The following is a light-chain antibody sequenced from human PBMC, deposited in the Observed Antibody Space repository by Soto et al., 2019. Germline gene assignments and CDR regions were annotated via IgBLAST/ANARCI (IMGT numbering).Light chain of an antibody. CDR1: SGHRTYA. CDR2: LNSDGSH. Sequence: QLVLTQSPSASASLGASVKLTCTLNSGHRTYAIAWHQQQPEKGPRFLMKLNSDGSHIKGDGIPDRFSGSSSGAERYLSISSLQSGDEADYYCQTWGPAIHWVFGEGPKLTAL. CDR3: QTWGPAIHWV. J-gene: IGLJ3*02. V-gene: IGLV4-69*01.